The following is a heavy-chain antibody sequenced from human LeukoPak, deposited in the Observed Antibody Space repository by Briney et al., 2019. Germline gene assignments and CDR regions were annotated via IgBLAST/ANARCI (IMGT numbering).Heavy chain of an antibody. CDR2: IRYDGSNK. V-gene: IGHV3-30*02. J-gene: IGHJ4*02. D-gene: IGHD6-13*01. Sequence: PGGSLRLSCAASGFIFSSYGMHWVRQAPGKGLEWVTFIRYDGSNKYYADSVKGRFTISRDNSKNTMYLQMNSLRAEDTALYYCAKGNPGYSSSWYYFDYWGQGTLVTVSS. CDR3: AKGNPGYSSSWYYFDY. CDR1: GFIFSSYG.